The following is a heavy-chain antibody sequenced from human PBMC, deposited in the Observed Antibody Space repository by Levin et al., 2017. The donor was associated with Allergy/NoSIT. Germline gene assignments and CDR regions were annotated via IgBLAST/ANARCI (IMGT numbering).Heavy chain of an antibody. Sequence: ASVKVSCKASGYTFTGYYMHWVRQAPGQGLEWMGWINPNSGGTNYAQKFQGRVTMTRDTSISTAYMELSRLRSDDTAVYYCARERTGNFVLMVYATIYYYGMDVWSQGTTVTVSS. CDR3: ARERTGNFVLMVYATIYYYGMDV. CDR1: GYTFTGYY. D-gene: IGHD2-8*01. V-gene: IGHV1-2*02. J-gene: IGHJ6*02. CDR2: INPNSGGT.